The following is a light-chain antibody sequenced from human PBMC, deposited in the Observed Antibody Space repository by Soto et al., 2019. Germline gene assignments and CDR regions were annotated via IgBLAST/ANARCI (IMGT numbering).Light chain of an antibody. V-gene: IGKV3-20*01. CDR1: QPVSSGY. CDR3: QQYSNSWT. Sequence: EIVLTQSPGTLSLSPGETATLSCRASQPVSSGYLAWYQQKPGQSPTLLIYGASYRAASTPDRFSGSGFGTDFTLTISRLEPEDFAVYYCQQYSNSWTFGQGTKVDIK. J-gene: IGKJ1*01. CDR2: GAS.